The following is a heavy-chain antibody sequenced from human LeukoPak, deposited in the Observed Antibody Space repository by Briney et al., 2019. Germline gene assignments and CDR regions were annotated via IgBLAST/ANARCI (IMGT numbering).Heavy chain of an antibody. J-gene: IGHJ4*02. CDR3: ARSFSLSY. V-gene: IGHV4-59*01. Sequence: SETLSLTCTVSGGSISSYYWSWIRQPPGKGLGWIGYIYYSGSTNYNPSLKSRVTISVDTSKNQFSLKLSSVTAADTAVYYCARSFSLSYWGQGTLVTVSS. CDR2: IYYSGST. CDR1: GGSISSYY. D-gene: IGHD2-15*01.